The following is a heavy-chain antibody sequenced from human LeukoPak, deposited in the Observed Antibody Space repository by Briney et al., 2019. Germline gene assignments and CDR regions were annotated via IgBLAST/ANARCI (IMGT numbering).Heavy chain of an antibody. CDR1: GGSISSYY. D-gene: IGHD2-21*01. J-gene: IGHJ4*02. Sequence: SETLSLTCTVSGGSISSYYWSWIRQPPGKGLEWIGYIYYSGSTNYNPSLKSRVTISVDTSKNQFSLKLSSVTAADTAVYYCAREGDMGGPYDYWGQGTLVTVSS. V-gene: IGHV4-59*01. CDR3: AREGDMGGPYDY. CDR2: IYYSGST.